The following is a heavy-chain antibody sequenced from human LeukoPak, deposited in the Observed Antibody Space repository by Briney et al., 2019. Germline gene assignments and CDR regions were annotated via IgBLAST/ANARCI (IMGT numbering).Heavy chain of an antibody. CDR2: INPNSGGT. CDR1: GYTFTPNN. CDR3: ARDRRYYYDSGSYFDFDY. Sequence: GASVKVSCKASGYTFTPNNMHWVRQPPGQGLEWMGWINPNSGGTNFAQKFQGRVTLTRDTSINTAYMELSGLRSDDTAAYYCARDRRYYYDSGSYFDFDYWGQGTLVTVSS. J-gene: IGHJ4*02. D-gene: IGHD3-10*01. V-gene: IGHV1-2*02.